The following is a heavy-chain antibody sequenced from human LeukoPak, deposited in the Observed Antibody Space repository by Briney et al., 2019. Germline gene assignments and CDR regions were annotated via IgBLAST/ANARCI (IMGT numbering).Heavy chain of an antibody. D-gene: IGHD1-26*01. CDR1: GFTFSSYA. V-gene: IGHV3-30-3*01. Sequence: GRSLRLSCAASGFTFSSYAMHWVRQAPGKGLEWVAVISYDGSNKYYADSVKGRFTIPRDNSKNTLYLQMNSLRAEDTAVYYCARDRKGGSGSIWFDPWGQGTLVTVSS. J-gene: IGHJ5*02. CDR3: ARDRKGGSGSIWFDP. CDR2: ISYDGSNK.